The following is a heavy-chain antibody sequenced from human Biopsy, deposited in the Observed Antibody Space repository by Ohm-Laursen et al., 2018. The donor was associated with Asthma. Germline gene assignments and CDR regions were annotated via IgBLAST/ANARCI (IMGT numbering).Heavy chain of an antibody. D-gene: IGHD3-9*01. Sequence: ASVKVSCKASGYTFINYAIHWVRQAPGQRLKWLGWINAGNGNTKYSQKFQGRVTISRDTSASTAYMDLSSLRSEDTAVYYCARTYYDFLTGQVNDAFAMWGQGTMVTVSS. V-gene: IGHV1-3*01. CDR2: INAGNGNT. CDR3: ARTYYDFLTGQVNDAFAM. J-gene: IGHJ3*02. CDR1: GYTFINYA.